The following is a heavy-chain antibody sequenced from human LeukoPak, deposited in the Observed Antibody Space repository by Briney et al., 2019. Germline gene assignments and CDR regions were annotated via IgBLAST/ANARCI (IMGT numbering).Heavy chain of an antibody. CDR1: GYTFTDNY. J-gene: IGHJ4*02. CDR3: ARGAVGMLGPNNPFDY. D-gene: IGHD1-26*01. Sequence: ASVTVSCKASGYTFTDNYLHWVRQAPGQGLAWMGWINTNNGGTSYAQTFLGRVTMTRDTSISTAYLELVSLRSDDTAVYYCARGAVGMLGPNNPFDYWGQGTLVTLSS. CDR2: INTNNGGT. V-gene: IGHV1-2*02.